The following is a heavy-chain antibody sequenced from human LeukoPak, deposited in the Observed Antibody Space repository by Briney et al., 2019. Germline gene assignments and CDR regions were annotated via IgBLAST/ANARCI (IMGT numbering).Heavy chain of an antibody. CDR3: ARLSRNSDSGGYYYYYDY. J-gene: IGHJ4*02. Sequence: GGSLRLSCAASGFTFVSYSFNWVRQAPGKGLEWVSSINTVGSYIYYADSVKGRFTISRDNAENSVYLQMNSLRVEDTAVYYCARLSRNSDSGGYYYYYDYWGQGTLVTVSS. CDR1: GFTFVSYS. V-gene: IGHV3-21*01. CDR2: INTVGSYI. D-gene: IGHD3-22*01.